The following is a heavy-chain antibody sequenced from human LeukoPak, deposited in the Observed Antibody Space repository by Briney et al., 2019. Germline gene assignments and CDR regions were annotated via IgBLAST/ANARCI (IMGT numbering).Heavy chain of an antibody. D-gene: IGHD1-26*01. Sequence: HPGGSLRLSCAASGFTFSSDVMSWVRQAPGKGLEWVSAISGSGGRPYDADSVKGRFTISRDNSKNTLYLQMNSLRAEDTAVYYCAKVRAPRQYYFDYWGQGTLVTVSS. CDR2: ISGSGGRP. V-gene: IGHV3-23*01. CDR3: AKVRAPRQYYFDY. J-gene: IGHJ4*02. CDR1: GFTFSSDV.